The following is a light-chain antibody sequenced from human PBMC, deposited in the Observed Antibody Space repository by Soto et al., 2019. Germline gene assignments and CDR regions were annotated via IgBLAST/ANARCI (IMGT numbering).Light chain of an antibody. V-gene: IGLV2-14*01. J-gene: IGLJ2*01. Sequence: QSALTQPASESGSPGQSITISCSGTSSDVGGYNYVSWYQQNPGKAPKVMIYDVSSRPSGVSDRFSGSKSGNTASLTISGLQAEDEGDYYCSSYTGSRTLIFGGGTKLTVL. CDR1: SSDVGGYNY. CDR3: SSYTGSRTLI. CDR2: DVS.